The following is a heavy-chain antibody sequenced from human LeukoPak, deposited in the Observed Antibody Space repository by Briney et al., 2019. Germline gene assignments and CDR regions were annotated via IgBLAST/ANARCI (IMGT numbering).Heavy chain of an antibody. Sequence: KPSETLSLTCAVYGGSFSGYYSSWIRQPPGKGLEWIGEINHSGSTNYNPSLKSRVTISVDTSKNQFSLKLSSVTAADTAVYYSARAKDLFPRGTYYFDYWGQGTLVTVSS. V-gene: IGHV4-34*01. J-gene: IGHJ4*02. CDR2: INHSGST. CDR1: GGSFSGYY. CDR3: ARAKDLFPRGTYYFDY. D-gene: IGHD2-21*01.